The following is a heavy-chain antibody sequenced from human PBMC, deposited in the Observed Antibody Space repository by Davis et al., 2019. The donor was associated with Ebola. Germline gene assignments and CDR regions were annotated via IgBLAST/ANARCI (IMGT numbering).Heavy chain of an antibody. CDR1: GGSFSGYY. D-gene: IGHD6-6*01. Sequence: GSLRLSCAVYGGSFSGYYWSWIRQPPGKGLDWIGEINHSGSTNYNPSLKSRVTISVDTSKNQFSLKLSSVTAADTAVYYCAREYSSSSTYYYYGMDVWGQGTTVTVSS. J-gene: IGHJ6*02. CDR3: AREYSSSSTYYYYGMDV. CDR2: INHSGST. V-gene: IGHV4-34*01.